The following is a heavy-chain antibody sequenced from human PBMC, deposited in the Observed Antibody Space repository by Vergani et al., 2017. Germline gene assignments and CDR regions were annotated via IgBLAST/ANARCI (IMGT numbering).Heavy chain of an antibody. V-gene: IGHV4-34*01. CDR3: ARGGNYDYVWGSYRNGAFDI. J-gene: IGHJ3*02. Sequence: QVQLPESGPGLVKPSETLSLTCAVYGGSFSGYYWSWIRQPPGKGLEWIGEINHSGSTNYNPSLKSRVTIAVDTSKNQFSLKLSSVTAADTAVYYCARGGNYDYVWGSYRNGAFDIWGQGTMVTVSS. CDR1: GGSFSGYY. D-gene: IGHD3-16*02. CDR2: INHSGST.